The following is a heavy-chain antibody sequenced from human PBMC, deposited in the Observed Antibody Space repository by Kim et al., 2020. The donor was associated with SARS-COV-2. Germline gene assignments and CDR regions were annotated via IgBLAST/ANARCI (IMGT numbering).Heavy chain of an antibody. CDR3: ARGSPFEVVPAAMLGGRGYFDY. CDR1: GYTFTSYG. Sequence: ASVKVSCKASGYTFTSYGISWVRQAPGQGLEWMGWISAYNGNTNYAQKLQGRVTMTTDTSTSTAYMELRSLRSDDTAVYYCARGSPFEVVPAAMLGGRGYFDYWGQGTLVTVSS. D-gene: IGHD2-2*01. V-gene: IGHV1-18*01. CDR2: ISAYNGNT. J-gene: IGHJ4*02.